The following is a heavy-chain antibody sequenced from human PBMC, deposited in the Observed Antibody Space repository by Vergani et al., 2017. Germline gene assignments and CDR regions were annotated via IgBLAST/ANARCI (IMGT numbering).Heavy chain of an antibody. CDR1: GFTFSTYA. CDR2: LTGGGGST. Sequence: EVKLLESGGSLKQPGGSVRLSCAASGFTFSTYAMHWVRQAPGKGLEWVSALTGGGGSTYYAESFKGRFIISRDNSRDTLYLQMNSLRPEDTATYYCGKGAGSYGNFFDSWGKGTLVTVSS. J-gene: IGHJ4*02. CDR3: GKGAGSYGNFFDS. V-gene: IGHV3-23*01. D-gene: IGHD1-26*01.